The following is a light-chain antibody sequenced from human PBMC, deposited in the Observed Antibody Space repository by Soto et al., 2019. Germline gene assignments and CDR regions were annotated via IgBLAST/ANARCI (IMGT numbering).Light chain of an antibody. Sequence: DIVMPQSPESLASSLCESAVLIXVFGQTIFSTSYNKSYLSWYQKKSGQPPRLLIYWASTREPGVPDRFSGSGSGTDFTLTINSLQPEDVAVYYCQQYYASPITFGQGTRLEIK. J-gene: IGKJ5*01. CDR1: QTIFSTSYNKSY. CDR3: QQYYASPIT. V-gene: IGKV4-1*01. CDR2: WAS.